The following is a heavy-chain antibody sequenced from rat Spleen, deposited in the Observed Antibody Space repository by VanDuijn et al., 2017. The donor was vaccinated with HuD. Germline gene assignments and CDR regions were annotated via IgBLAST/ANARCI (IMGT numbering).Heavy chain of an antibody. CDR1: GYSITNNY. Sequence: EVQLQESGPGLVKPSQSLSLTCSVTGYSITNNYWGWIRKFPGNKMEWMGYISYSGSTSYNPSLKSRISLARDTSKNQFFLQLNSVTTEDTATYYCARSRYFDFWGPGTMVTVSS. V-gene: IGHV3-1*01. CDR2: ISYSGST. CDR3: ARSRYFDF. J-gene: IGHJ1*01.